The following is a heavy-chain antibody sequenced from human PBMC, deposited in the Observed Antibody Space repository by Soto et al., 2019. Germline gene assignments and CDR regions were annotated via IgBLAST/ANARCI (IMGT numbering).Heavy chain of an antibody. CDR1: GDSISSDGYY. CDR2: IYYSGSS. Sequence: SETLSLTCTVSGDSISSDGYYWSWMRQHPGKGLEWIGYIYYSGSSYYNPSLKSRVTISVDASKSQFSLKVSSVTAADTAVYYCARVSYGMDVWGQGTTVTVSS. J-gene: IGHJ6*02. V-gene: IGHV4-31*03. CDR3: ARVSYGMDV.